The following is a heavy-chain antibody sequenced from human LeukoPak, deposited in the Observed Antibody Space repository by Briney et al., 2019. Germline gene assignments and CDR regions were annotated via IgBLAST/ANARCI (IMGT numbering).Heavy chain of an antibody. V-gene: IGHV3-21*01. Sequence: GGSLRLSCAASGFTFSSYSMNWVRQASGKGLEWVSSISSSSSYIYYADSVKGRFTISRDNAKNSLYLQMNSLRAEDTAVYYCARARVVPAAYFDYWGQGTLVTVSS. CDR2: ISSSSSYI. J-gene: IGHJ4*02. D-gene: IGHD2-2*01. CDR3: ARARVVPAAYFDY. CDR1: GFTFSSYS.